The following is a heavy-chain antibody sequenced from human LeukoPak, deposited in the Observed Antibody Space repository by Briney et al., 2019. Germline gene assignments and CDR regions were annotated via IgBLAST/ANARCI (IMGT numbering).Heavy chain of an antibody. CDR1: GFTFSNYA. J-gene: IGHJ4*02. V-gene: IGHV3-30*04. CDR2: ISYDGSNK. Sequence: GGSLRLSCAASGFTFSNYAMHWVRQAPGKGVEWVAVISYDGSNKCYADSVKGRFTISRDNSKNTLYLQMNSLRAEDTAVYYCAKEVFGVVIIGIDYWGQGTLVTVSS. D-gene: IGHD3-3*01. CDR3: AKEVFGVVIIGIDY.